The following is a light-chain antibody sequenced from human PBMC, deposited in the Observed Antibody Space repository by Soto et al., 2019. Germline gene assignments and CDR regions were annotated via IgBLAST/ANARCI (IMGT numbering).Light chain of an antibody. CDR1: QSVRSN. V-gene: IGKV3-15*01. J-gene: IGKJ1*01. CDR3: QQYNNWTRT. Sequence: EVVMTQSPATLSVSPGERATLSCRASQSVRSNLAWYQQKPGQAARLLIYGASTRATGIPARFSGSGSGTEFTLTISSLQSEDFAVYYCQQYNNWTRTFGQGTKVEIK. CDR2: GAS.